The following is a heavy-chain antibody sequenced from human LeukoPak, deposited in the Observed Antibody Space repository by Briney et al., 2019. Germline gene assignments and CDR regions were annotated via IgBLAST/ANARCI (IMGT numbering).Heavy chain of an antibody. CDR3: ARGQGDFWSGYYYYYYMDV. Sequence: PGGSLRLSCAASGFTFSSYSMNWVRQAPGKGLEWVSYISSSSGTIYNADSVTSRFTISRDNAKNSLYLQMNSLRAEDTALYYCARGQGDFWSGYYYYYYMDVWGKGTTVTVSS. D-gene: IGHD3-3*01. CDR2: ISSSSGTI. J-gene: IGHJ6*03. CDR1: GFTFSSYS. V-gene: IGHV3-48*04.